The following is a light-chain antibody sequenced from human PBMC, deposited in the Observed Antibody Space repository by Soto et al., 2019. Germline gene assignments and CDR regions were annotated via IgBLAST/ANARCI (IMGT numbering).Light chain of an antibody. Sequence: EIVLTQSPVTLSLSPGERATLSCRASQSVSSYLAWYQQKPGQAPRLLIYDASNRATGIPARFSGSGSGTDFTLTISSLEPEDFAVYYCQQRSGWLTFGGGTKVEIK. V-gene: IGKV3-11*01. CDR3: QQRSGWLT. CDR2: DAS. J-gene: IGKJ4*01. CDR1: QSVSSY.